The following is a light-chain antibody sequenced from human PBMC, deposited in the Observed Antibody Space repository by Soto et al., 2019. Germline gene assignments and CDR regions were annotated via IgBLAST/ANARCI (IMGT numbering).Light chain of an antibody. CDR3: QQYASSPLT. CDR2: GAS. V-gene: IGKV3-20*01. J-gene: IGKJ4*01. Sequence: EIVLTQSPGTLSLSPGERATLSCRASQSVGRNFLAWYQQKPGQAPRLLIHGASSRATGIPDRFSGSGSGTDFILTISRLEPEDLSVYYCQQYASSPLTFGGGTKVE. CDR1: QSVGRNF.